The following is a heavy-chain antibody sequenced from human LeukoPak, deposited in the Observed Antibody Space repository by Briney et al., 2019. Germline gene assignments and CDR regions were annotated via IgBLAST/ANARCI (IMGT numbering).Heavy chain of an antibody. Sequence: PGGSLRLSCAASGFTFSSYGMHWVRQAPGKGLEWVAVISYDGSNKYYADSVKGRFTISRDNSKNTLYLQMNSLRAEDTAVYYCAKDIGPLPHVGYYYYGLDVWGQGTTVTVSS. J-gene: IGHJ6*02. D-gene: IGHD1-26*01. V-gene: IGHV3-30*18. CDR2: ISYDGSNK. CDR1: GFTFSSYG. CDR3: AKDIGPLPHVGYYYYGLDV.